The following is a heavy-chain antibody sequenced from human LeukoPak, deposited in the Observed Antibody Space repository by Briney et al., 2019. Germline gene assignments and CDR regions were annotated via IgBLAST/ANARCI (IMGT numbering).Heavy chain of an antibody. J-gene: IGHJ4*02. V-gene: IGHV3-7*01. Sequence: PGGSLRLSCAASGFTVSTYWMTWVRQAPGKGLEWVGNINPDGSVGYYVDVVRGRFIITRDNAGNSLFQQMNSLNVDDTAVYYWTQNLVAAAGDHWGQGTLLIVSS. CDR1: GFTVSTYW. CDR3: TQNLVAAAGDH. CDR2: INPDGSVG. D-gene: IGHD6-13*01.